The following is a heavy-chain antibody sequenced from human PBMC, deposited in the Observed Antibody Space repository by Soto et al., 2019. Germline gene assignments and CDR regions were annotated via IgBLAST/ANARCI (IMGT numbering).Heavy chain of an antibody. D-gene: IGHD1-26*01. CDR3: AKWEGAAKASYYYYGRDV. V-gene: IGHV3-23*01. Sequence: EVQLLESGGGLVQPGGSLRLSCAASGFTFSSYAMSWVRQAPGKGLEWVSAISGSGGSTYYADSVKGRFTISRDNSKNTLYLQMNSLRAKATAVYYCAKWEGAAKASYYYYGRDVGGQGTTVTVSS. CDR2: ISGSGGST. J-gene: IGHJ6*02. CDR1: GFTFSSYA.